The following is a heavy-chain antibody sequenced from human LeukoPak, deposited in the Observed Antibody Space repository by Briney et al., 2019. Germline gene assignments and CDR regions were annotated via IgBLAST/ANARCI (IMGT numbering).Heavy chain of an antibody. CDR2: INAGNGNT. D-gene: IGHD7-27*01. J-gene: IGHJ4*02. CDR1: GYTFTSYA. CDR3: ARGLVGDWGSYDY. V-gene: IGHV1-3*01. Sequence: ASVKVSCKASGYTFTSYAMHWVRQAPGQRLEWMGWINAGNGNTKYSQKFQGRVTITRDTSASTAYMELSSLRSEDTAVYYCARGLVGDWGSYDYWGQGTLVTVSS.